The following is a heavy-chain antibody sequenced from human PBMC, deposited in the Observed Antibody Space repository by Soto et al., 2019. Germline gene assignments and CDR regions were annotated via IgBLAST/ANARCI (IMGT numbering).Heavy chain of an antibody. CDR3: ARVGVVIAQFDY. Sequence: LSLTCAVSGGSISSSNWWSWVRQPPGKGLEWIGEIYHSGSTNYNPSLKSRVTISVDTSKNQFSLKLSSVTAADTAVYYCARVGVVIAQFDYWGQGTLVTVSS. D-gene: IGHD3-3*01. CDR1: GGSISSSNW. J-gene: IGHJ4*02. CDR2: IYHSGST. V-gene: IGHV4-4*02.